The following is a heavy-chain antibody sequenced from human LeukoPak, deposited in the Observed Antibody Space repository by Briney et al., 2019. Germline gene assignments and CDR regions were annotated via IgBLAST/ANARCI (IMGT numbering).Heavy chain of an antibody. CDR2: IYYTTNP. D-gene: IGHD4-11*01. CDR1: GGSIRNHF. J-gene: IGHJ5*02. Sequence: PSETLSLTCSAAGGSIRNHFWSWIRLSPGKGLEWIGNIYYTTNPNYNPSLASRVTISIDTSKDQLSLKLNSVTAADTAVYYCARDRNYFDAWGQGTRVTVSS. V-gene: IGHV4-59*11. CDR3: ARDRNYFDA.